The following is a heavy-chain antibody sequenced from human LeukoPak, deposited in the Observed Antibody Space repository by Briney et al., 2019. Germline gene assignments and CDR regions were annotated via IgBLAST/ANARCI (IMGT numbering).Heavy chain of an antibody. CDR1: GYSISSGYY. CDR3: ARDLGYCSSTSCYTGWFDP. D-gene: IGHD2-2*02. J-gene: IGHJ5*02. Sequence: SETLSLTCTVSGYSISSGYYWSWIRQHPGKGLEWIGYIYYSGSTYYNPSLKSRVTISVDTSKNQFSLKLSSVTAADTAVYYCARDLGYCSSTSCYTGWFDPWGQGTLVTVSS. CDR2: IYYSGST. V-gene: IGHV4-31*03.